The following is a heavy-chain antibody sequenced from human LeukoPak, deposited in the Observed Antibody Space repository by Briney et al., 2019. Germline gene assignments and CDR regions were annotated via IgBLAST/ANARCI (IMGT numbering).Heavy chain of an antibody. Sequence: GASVKVSCKASGYTFTSYGISWVRQAPGQGLEWMGWISAYNGNTNYAQKLQGRVTMTRDMSTSTVYMELSSLRSEDTAMYYCARQGLHREQGPNDYWGQGTLVTVSS. CDR1: GYTFTSYG. CDR3: ARQGLHREQGPNDY. CDR2: ISAYNGNT. V-gene: IGHV1-18*01. D-gene: IGHD1-26*01. J-gene: IGHJ4*02.